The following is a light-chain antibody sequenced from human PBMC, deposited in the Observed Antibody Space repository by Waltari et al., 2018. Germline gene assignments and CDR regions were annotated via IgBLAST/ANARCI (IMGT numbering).Light chain of an antibody. V-gene: IGLV3-21*04. J-gene: IGLJ1*01. CDR2: YVS. CDR3: HVWHPDVDPGV. CDR1: NIGTSS. Sequence: SYVVTQPPSVSVAPGETATITCGGDNIGTSSVHWYQQKAGQAPVFVIFYVSDRPSGIPARCSGSNSGKPATLTISRVEAGDEASYYCHVWHPDVDPGVFGTGTEVTVL.